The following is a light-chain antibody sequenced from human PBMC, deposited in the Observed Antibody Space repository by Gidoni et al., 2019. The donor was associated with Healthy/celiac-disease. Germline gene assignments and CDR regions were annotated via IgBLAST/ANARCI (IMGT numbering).Light chain of an antibody. CDR1: QSVLYSPNNKNY. CDR2: WAS. CDR3: QQYYSTPPA. V-gene: IGKV4-1*01. J-gene: IGKJ3*01. Sequence: DIVLTQSPDSLAVSLGARATINCKASQSVLYSPNNKNYLAWYQQKPGQPPKLLIYWASTREPGVPDRFSGSGSGTDFTLTISSLQAEDVAVYYCQQYYSTPPAFGPGTKVDIK.